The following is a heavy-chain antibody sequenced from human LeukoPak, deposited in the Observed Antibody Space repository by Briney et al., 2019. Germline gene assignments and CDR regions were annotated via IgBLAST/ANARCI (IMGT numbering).Heavy chain of an antibody. Sequence: GGSLRLSCAASGFTFSRYWMSWVRQAPGKRLEWVANIREDESEKYYVDSVKGRFTISRDNSKNTLYLQMNSLRAEDTAVYYCARAGRLEALDYWGQGTLVTVSS. D-gene: IGHD3-16*01. J-gene: IGHJ4*02. CDR3: ARAGRLEALDY. CDR2: IREDESEK. CDR1: GFTFSRYW. V-gene: IGHV3-7*01.